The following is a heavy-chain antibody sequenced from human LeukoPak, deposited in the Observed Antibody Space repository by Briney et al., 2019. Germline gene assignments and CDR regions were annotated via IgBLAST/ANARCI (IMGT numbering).Heavy chain of an antibody. V-gene: IGHV3-23*01. J-gene: IGHJ4*02. CDR3: ARVNKGHYLDY. CDR1: GFTFSNYA. CDR2: ITAYDGNT. D-gene: IGHD1/OR15-1a*01. Sequence: GGSLRLSCAASGFTFSNYAMNWVRQVPGKGLEWVSGITAYDGNTFYADSVKGRFTISRDNSKNTLYLQMNSLRAEDTAIYYCARVNKGHYLDYWGKGTLVTVSS.